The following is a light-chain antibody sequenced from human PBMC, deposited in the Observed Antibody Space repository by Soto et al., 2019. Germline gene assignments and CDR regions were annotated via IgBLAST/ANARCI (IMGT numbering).Light chain of an antibody. CDR1: SSDIGRYNY. V-gene: IGLV2-14*01. CDR3: TSCITADTRCV. CDR2: EVN. J-gene: IGLJ1*01. Sequence: ALTQPASVSGSPGQSITISCTGTSSDIGRYNYVSWFQQHPGKVPKLVIFEVNYRPSGVSDRFSGSKSGNTASLTITGLQAEDEADYYCTSCITADTRCVFGSGTKVTVL.